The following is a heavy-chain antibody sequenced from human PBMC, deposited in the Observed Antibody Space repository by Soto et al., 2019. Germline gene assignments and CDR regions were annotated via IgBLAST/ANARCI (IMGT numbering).Heavy chain of an antibody. D-gene: IGHD2-21*02. CDR1: GFTFSSYA. V-gene: IGHV3-23*01. Sequence: GGSLRLSCAASGFTFSSYAMSWVRQAPGKGLEWVSAISGSGGSTYYADSVKGRFTISRDNSKNTLYLQMNSLRAEGTAVYYCSSEAYCGGDCYSHDYYYYYGMDVWGQGTTVTVSS. CDR2: ISGSGGST. CDR3: SSEAYCGGDCYSHDYYYYYGMDV. J-gene: IGHJ6*02.